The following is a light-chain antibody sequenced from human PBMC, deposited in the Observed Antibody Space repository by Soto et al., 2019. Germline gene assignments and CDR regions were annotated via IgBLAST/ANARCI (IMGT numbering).Light chain of an antibody. CDR2: GAS. Sequence: EIVMTQSPATLSVSPGERATLSCRASQSLRSNLAWYQHKPGQAPRLLIFGASSRATGVPARFSGSGSGTEFTLTISSLQSEDVAVYYCQQYNKWPRTFGQGTKVEIK. V-gene: IGKV3-15*01. CDR1: QSLRSN. J-gene: IGKJ2*01. CDR3: QQYNKWPRT.